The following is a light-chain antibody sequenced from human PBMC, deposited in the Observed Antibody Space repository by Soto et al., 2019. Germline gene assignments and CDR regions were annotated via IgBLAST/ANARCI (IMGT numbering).Light chain of an antibody. CDR1: SSNIGSNT. V-gene: IGLV1-44*01. Sequence: VLTQPPSASWTPGQRVTISCSGSSSNIGSNTVNWYQQLPGTAPKLLIYSNNQRPSGVPDRFSGSKSGTSASLAISGLQSEDEADYYCAAWDDSLNGQVFGTGTKVTVL. J-gene: IGLJ1*01. CDR3: AAWDDSLNGQV. CDR2: SNN.